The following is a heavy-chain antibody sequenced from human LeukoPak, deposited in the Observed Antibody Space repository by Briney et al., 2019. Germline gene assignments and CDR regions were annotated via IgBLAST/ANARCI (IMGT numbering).Heavy chain of an antibody. Sequence: GRSLRLSCAASGFTFDDYAMHWVRQAPGKGLEWVSGISWNSGSIGYADSVKGRFTISRDNAKNSLYLQMNSLRAEDTALYYCAKGSIVVVVAATGYFQHWGQGTLVTVSS. CDR3: AKGSIVVVVAATGYFQH. D-gene: IGHD2-15*01. CDR1: GFTFDDYA. J-gene: IGHJ1*01. CDR2: ISWNSGSI. V-gene: IGHV3-9*01.